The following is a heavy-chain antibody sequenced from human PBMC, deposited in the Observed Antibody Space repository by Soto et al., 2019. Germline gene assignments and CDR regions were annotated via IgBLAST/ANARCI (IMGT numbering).Heavy chain of an antibody. V-gene: IGHV3-30-3*01. D-gene: IGHD3-22*01. CDR2: ISYDGSNK. CDR3: AREGYYYDSSGPKGDAFDI. CDR1: GFTFSSYA. Sequence: GGSLRLSCAASGFTFSSYAMHWVRQAPGKGLEWVAVISYDGSNKYYADSVKGRFTISRDNSKNTLYLQMNSLRAEDTAVYYCAREGYYYDSSGPKGDAFDIWGQGTMVTVSS. J-gene: IGHJ3*02.